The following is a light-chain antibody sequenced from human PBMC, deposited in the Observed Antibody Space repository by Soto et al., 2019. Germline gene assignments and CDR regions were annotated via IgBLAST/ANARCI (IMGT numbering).Light chain of an antibody. J-gene: IGKJ4*01. CDR3: QQYIRWPLT. CDR1: QDVSSN. CDR2: DAS. V-gene: IGKV3D-15*01. Sequence: EMVVTQSPATLSVSPGERVTLSCRTSQDVSSNLAWYQQKPGQPPSLLIYDASTRATGTPARFSGSGSGTEFTLAVSSLQSEDYALYCCQQYIRWPLTFGGGTKVEI.